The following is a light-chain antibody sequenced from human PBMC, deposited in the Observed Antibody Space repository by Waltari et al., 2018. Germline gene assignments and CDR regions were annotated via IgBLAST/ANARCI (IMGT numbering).Light chain of an antibody. J-gene: IGLJ2*01. Sequence: SNELTQPPSVSVSPGQTARITCSGDALPKQYAYWFQQKPGQAPLMLIYKDNERPSGIPERFSASGSGTTVTLTISGVQAEDEADYYCQSAANSVTFDVVFGGGTKLTVL. V-gene: IGLV3-25*03. CDR3: QSAANSVTFDVV. CDR2: KDN. CDR1: ALPKQY.